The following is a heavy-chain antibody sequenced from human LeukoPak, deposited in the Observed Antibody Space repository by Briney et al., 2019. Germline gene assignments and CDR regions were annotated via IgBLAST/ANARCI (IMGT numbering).Heavy chain of an antibody. CDR1: GFTFSSYA. J-gene: IGHJ3*02. CDR3: ARVGVVAAQEAFDI. Sequence: GGSLRLSCAASGFTFSSYAMHWVRQAPGKGLEWVAVISYDGSNKYYADSVKGRFTISRDNSKNTLYLQMNSLRAEDTAVYYCARVGVVAAQEAFDIWGQGTMVTVSS. CDR2: ISYDGSNK. D-gene: IGHD2-15*01. V-gene: IGHV3-30-3*01.